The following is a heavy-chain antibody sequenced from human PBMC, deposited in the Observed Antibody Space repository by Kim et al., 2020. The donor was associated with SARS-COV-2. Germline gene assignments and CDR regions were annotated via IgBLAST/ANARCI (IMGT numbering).Heavy chain of an antibody. V-gene: IGHV3-33*06. CDR3: AKDAYYYDSSGYDDYYFDY. D-gene: IGHD3-22*01. CDR2: IWYDGSNK. Sequence: GGSLRLSCAASGFTFSTYGMHWVRQAPGKGLEWVAVIWYDGSNKYYADSVKGRFTISRDNSKNTLYLQMNSLRAEDTAVYYCAKDAYYYDSSGYDDYYFDYWGQGTLVTVSS. CDR1: GFTFSTYG. J-gene: IGHJ4*02.